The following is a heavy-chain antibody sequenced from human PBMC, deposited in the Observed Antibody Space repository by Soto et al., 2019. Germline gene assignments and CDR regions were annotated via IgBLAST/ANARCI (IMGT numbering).Heavy chain of an antibody. J-gene: IGHJ6*02. Sequence: SXRLSCAASGFTFISYGMSWVRQAPGKGLEWVSGISGSGGSTYYADSVKGRFTISRDNSKNTLYLQMNSLRAEDTAVYYCAKGSGRMDVWGQGTTVTVSS. V-gene: IGHV3-23*01. CDR2: ISGSGGST. CDR3: AKGSGRMDV. D-gene: IGHD3-10*01. CDR1: GFTFISYG.